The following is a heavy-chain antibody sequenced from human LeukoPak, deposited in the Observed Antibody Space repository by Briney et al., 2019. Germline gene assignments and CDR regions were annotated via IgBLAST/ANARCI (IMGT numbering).Heavy chain of an antibody. V-gene: IGHV3-48*02. CDR2: SSRSSSTI. CDR1: GFTFSSHG. Sequence: PGGSLRLSCAASGFTFSSHGMNWVRQAPGKGLEWLSYSSRSSSTIYYADSVKGRFTISRDNAKNSLYLQMNSLRDEDTAVYYCARDRNPYADYSGNDYWGQGTLVTVSS. CDR3: ARDRNPYADYSGNDY. D-gene: IGHD4-17*01. J-gene: IGHJ4*02.